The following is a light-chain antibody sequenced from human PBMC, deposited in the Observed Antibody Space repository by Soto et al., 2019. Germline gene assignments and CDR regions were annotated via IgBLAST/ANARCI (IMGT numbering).Light chain of an antibody. CDR2: SNN. CDR1: SSNIGSNA. CDR3: AVWDYSLNGAV. Sequence: QSVLTQPPSASGTPGQRVTISCSGSSSNIGSNAVKWYQQLPGTAPKLLIYSNNQRPSGVPDRFSGSKSGTSASLAISGLQSEDEADYYCAVWDYSLNGAVFGGGTQLTVL. J-gene: IGLJ7*01. V-gene: IGLV1-44*01.